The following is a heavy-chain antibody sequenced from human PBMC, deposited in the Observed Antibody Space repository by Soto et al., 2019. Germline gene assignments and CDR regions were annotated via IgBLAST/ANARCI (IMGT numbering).Heavy chain of an antibody. J-gene: IGHJ4*02. CDR3: ARESMYGGNSDAYFDY. CDR1: GGSVSSGSYY. V-gene: IGHV4-61*01. Sequence: PSETLSLTCTVSGGSVSSGSYYWSWIRQPPGKGLGWIGYIYYSGSTNHNPSLKSRVTISVDTSKNQFSLKLSSVTAADTAVYYCARESMYGGNSDAYFDYWGQGTLVTVSS. D-gene: IGHD2-21*02. CDR2: IYYSGST.